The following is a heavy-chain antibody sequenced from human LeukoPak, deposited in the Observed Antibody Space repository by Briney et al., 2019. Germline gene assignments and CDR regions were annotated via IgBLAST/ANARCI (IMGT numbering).Heavy chain of an antibody. D-gene: IGHD3-10*01. V-gene: IGHV4-34*01. CDR1: GGSFSGYY. CDR3: ARGVLLFRGYFDY. Sequence: SETLSLTCAVYGGSFSGYYWSWIRQAPGKGLEWIGEINHSGSTNYNPSLKSRVTISVDTSKNQFSLKLSSVTAADTAVYYCARGVLLFRGYFDYWGQGTLVTVSS. J-gene: IGHJ4*02. CDR2: INHSGST.